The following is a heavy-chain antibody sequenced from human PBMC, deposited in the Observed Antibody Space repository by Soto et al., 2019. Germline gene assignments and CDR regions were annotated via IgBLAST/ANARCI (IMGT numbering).Heavy chain of an antibody. V-gene: IGHV1-3*01. J-gene: IGHJ6*03. Sequence: ASVKVSCKASGYTFTSYAMHWVRQAPGQRLEWMGWINAGNGNTKYSQKFQGRVTITRDTSASTAYMELSSLRSEDTAVYYCARGAEDYYDYYYLDVWGKGTTVTVSS. CDR2: INAGNGNT. CDR1: GYTFTSYA. CDR3: ARGAEDYYDYYYLDV.